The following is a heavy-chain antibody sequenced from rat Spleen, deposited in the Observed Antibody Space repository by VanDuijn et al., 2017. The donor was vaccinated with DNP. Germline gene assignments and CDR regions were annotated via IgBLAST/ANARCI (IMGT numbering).Heavy chain of an antibody. J-gene: IGHJ3*01. CDR1: GFTFSYYG. CDR3: ARSPESIYIYFPWAY. D-gene: IGHD1-2*01. Sequence: EVLLLESGGGLVQPGRSLKLSCAASGFTFSYYGMAWVRQAPKKGLEWVTYISSSAGSTSYRDSVKGRFTISRDNAKSTLYLQMNSLQTEDTATYYCARSPESIYIYFPWAYWGQGTLVTVSS. CDR2: ISSSAGST. V-gene: IGHV5-7*01.